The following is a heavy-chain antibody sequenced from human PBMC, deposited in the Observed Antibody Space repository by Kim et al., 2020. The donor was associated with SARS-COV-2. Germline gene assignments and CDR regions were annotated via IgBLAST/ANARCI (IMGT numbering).Heavy chain of an antibody. V-gene: IGHV3-64*05. J-gene: IGHJ4*02. D-gene: IGHD3-10*01. CDR3: VTRNYYNSGSYYEWAPFDF. CDR2: ISSDGGST. Sequence: GGSLRLSCSASGFTFSNYAMHWVRQAPGKGLEYVSAISSDGGSTYYADSVKGRFTISRDNSKNMLYAQMSSLRVEDTAIYYCVTRNYYNSGSYYEWAPFDFWGQGTLVTVAS. CDR1: GFTFSNYA.